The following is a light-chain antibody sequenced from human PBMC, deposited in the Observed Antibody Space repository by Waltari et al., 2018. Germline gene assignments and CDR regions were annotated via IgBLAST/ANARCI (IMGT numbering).Light chain of an antibody. CDR2: EGP. V-gene: IGLV3-10*01. CDR3: YSPDGSDNHAPWV. CDR1: ALPQKY. J-gene: IGLJ3*02. Sequence: SYELTQPPSVSVSPGQTARLTCSGSALPQKYAYWSQPKSGQAPVLVNYEGPKRPPGTPERFSGSSSGTWVTLIINGAQVEDEADYYCYSPDGSDNHAPWVYGGGTKLTVL.